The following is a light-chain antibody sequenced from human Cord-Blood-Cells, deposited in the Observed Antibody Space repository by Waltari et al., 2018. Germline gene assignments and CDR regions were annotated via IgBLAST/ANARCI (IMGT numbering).Light chain of an antibody. CDR3: MQALQTPIT. CDR2: LGS. CDR1: QSLLHSNVYNY. J-gene: IGKJ5*01. V-gene: IGKV2-28*01. Sequence: EIVMIQSPLSLPVTPGEPASIPSRSTQSLLHSNVYNYLDWYLQKPGQSPQLLIYLGSNRASGVPDRFSGSGSGTHFTMKLSRVEAEDVGVYYCMQALQTPITFGQGTRLEIK.